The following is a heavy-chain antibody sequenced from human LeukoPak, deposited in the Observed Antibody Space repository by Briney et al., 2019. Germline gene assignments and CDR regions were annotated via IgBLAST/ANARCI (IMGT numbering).Heavy chain of an antibody. CDR1: GFTVSSNY. CDR3: ARGSTSPLDY. CDR2: IYTGGST. V-gene: IGHV3-53*01. J-gene: IGHJ4*02. Sequence: GGSLRLSCAASGFTVSSNYMSWVRQAPGKGLEWVSVIYTGGSTCYAESVKGRFNISRDNSKNTVYLQMNSLSAEDTALYYCARGSTSPLDYWGQGTLVTVSS.